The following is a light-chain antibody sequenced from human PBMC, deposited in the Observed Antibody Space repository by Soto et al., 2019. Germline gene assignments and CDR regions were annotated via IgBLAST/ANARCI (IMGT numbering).Light chain of an antibody. CDR1: SSNIETNT. J-gene: IGLJ2*01. CDR2: NNN. Sequence: QSALTQPPSASGTPGQRVTISCSGSSSNIETNTVDWYQHLPGTAPKVLIFNNNQRPSGVPDRFSGSKSGTSASLAISGLQSEDEAHYYCAVWDDSLSGMIFGGGPKLTVL. CDR3: AVWDDSLSGMI. V-gene: IGLV1-44*01.